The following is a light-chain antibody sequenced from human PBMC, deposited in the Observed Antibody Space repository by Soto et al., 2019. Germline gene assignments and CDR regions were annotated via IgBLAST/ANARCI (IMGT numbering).Light chain of an antibody. V-gene: IGLV2-14*01. Sequence: QSVLTHPASVSGSPGQSITISCTGTSSDVGGYNYVSWFQQHPGKAPKLKIYEVSNRPSGVSNRFSGSKSGNTASLTISELQAEDEADYYCTSFTTISTWVFGGGTKLTVL. J-gene: IGLJ3*02. CDR3: TSFTTISTWV. CDR1: SSDVGGYNY. CDR2: EVS.